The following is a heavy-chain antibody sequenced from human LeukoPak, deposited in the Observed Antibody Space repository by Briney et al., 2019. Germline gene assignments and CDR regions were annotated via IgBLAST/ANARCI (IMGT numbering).Heavy chain of an antibody. V-gene: IGHV1-2*02. CDR1: GYTFTGYY. D-gene: IGHD5-12*01. Sequence: ASVKVSCKASGYTFTGYYIHWVRQAPGQGLEWVGWINPNSGGTNFAQKFQGRFTMTRDTSTTAYMELSSLRSDDTAVYYCARARMGSAYDYFDYWGQGTLVTVSS. CDR2: INPNSGGT. CDR3: ARARMGSAYDYFDY. J-gene: IGHJ4*02.